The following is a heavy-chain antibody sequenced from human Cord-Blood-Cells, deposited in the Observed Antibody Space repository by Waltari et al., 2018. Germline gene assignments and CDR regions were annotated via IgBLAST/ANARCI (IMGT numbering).Heavy chain of an antibody. CDR3: ASHYATYDFWSGYYAFDI. D-gene: IGHD3-3*01. CDR2: IYYSGST. CDR1: GGSVSSGSYY. Sequence: QVQLQESGPGLVKPSETLSLTCTVSGGSVSSGSYYWSWIRQPPGQGLEWIGYIYYSGSTNYNPSLKSRVTISVDTSKNQFSLKLSSVTAADTAVYYCASHYATYDFWSGYYAFDIWGQGTMVTVSS. V-gene: IGHV4-61*01. J-gene: IGHJ3*02.